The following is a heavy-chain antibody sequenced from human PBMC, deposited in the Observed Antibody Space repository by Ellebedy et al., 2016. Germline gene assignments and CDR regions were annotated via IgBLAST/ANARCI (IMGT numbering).Heavy chain of an antibody. D-gene: IGHD4-17*01. V-gene: IGHV3-48*04. CDR2: ISSSSSTI. CDR3: ARDTVTRDY. Sequence: GESLKISXAASGFTFSSYSMNWVRQAPGKGLEWVSYISSSSSTIYYADSVKGRFTISRDNAKNSLYLQMNSLRAEDTAVYYCARDTVTRDYWGQGTLVTVSS. J-gene: IGHJ4*02. CDR1: GFTFSSYS.